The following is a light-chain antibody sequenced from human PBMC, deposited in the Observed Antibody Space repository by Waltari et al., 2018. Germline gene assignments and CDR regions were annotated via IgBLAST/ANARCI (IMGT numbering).Light chain of an antibody. V-gene: IGKV1-27*01. CDR1: QGINKE. CDR2: TPS. CDR3: QQDYTTPYS. J-gene: IGKJ2*03. Sequence: DIQMTQSPSSLSASIGDRVTVTCRASQGINKELSWYQQKPGKAPALLIYTPSTLQPGVSSRFSGSGSGTDFTLTISSLQPEDVATYYCQQDYTTPYSFGQGTKVEIK.